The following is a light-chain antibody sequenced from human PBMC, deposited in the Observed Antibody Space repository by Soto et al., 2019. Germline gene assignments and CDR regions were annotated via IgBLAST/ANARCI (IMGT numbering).Light chain of an antibody. J-gene: IGLJ1*01. CDR3: SSYAGSSNV. V-gene: IGLV2-8*01. Sequence: QSSLTHPPSASGSPGQSVAISCTGTSSDVGGYNYVSWYQQHPGKAPKLMIYEVNKRPSGVPDRFSGSKSGNTASLTVSGLPAEDEADYYCSSYAGSSNVFGTGPKVTGL. CDR2: EVN. CDR1: SSDVGGYNY.